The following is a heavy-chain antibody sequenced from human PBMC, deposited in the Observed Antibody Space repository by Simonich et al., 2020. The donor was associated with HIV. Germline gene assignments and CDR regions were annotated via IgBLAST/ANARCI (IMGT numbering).Heavy chain of an antibody. D-gene: IGHD3-3*01. Sequence: QVQLQQWGAGLLKPSETLSLTCAVYGGSFSGYYWSWIRPPPGKGLEWIGEINHSETTNYKSSLNSRATISVDKSKNQFSLKLSSVTAADTAIYYCARRDRELILYFDYWGQGNLVTVSS. CDR2: INHSETT. CDR3: ARRDRELILYFDY. CDR1: GGSFSGYY. J-gene: IGHJ4*02. V-gene: IGHV4-34*01.